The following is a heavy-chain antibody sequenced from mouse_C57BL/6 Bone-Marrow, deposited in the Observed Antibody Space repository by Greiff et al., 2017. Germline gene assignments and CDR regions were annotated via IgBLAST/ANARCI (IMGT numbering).Heavy chain of an antibody. CDR3: AGVRLRGYFDV. D-gene: IGHD1-1*01. CDR1: GFTFSDYY. Sequence: EVQRVESEGGLVQPGSSMKLSCTASGFTFSDYYMAWVRQVPEKGLEWVANINYDGSSTYYLDSLKSRFIISRDNAKNILYLQMSSLKSEDTATYYCAGVRLRGYFDVWGTGTTVTVSS. J-gene: IGHJ1*03. V-gene: IGHV5-16*01. CDR2: INYDGSST.